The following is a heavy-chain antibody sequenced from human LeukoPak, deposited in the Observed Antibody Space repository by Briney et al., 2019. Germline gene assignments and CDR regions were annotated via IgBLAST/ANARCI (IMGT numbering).Heavy chain of an antibody. CDR3: ARVLEAMAFDY. D-gene: IGHD5-18*01. J-gene: IGHJ4*02. CDR2: VSSSSSYI. V-gene: IGHV3-21*01. Sequence: GGSLRLSCAASGFTFSSNSMNWVRQAPGKGLEWVSSVSSSSSYIYYADSVKGRFTISRDNAKNSLYLQMNSLRAEDTAVYYCARVLEAMAFDYWGQGTLVTVSS. CDR1: GFTFSSNS.